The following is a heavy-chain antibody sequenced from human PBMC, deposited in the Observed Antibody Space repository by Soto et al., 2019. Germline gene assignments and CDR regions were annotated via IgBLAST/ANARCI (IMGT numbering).Heavy chain of an antibody. Sequence: SETLSLTCAVSCYSISSGYYWGWIRQPPGKGLEWIGSIYHSGSTYYNPSLKSRVTISVDTSKNQFSLKLSSVTAADTAVYYCARDRGYDILTGYKGSIWFDPWGQGTLVTVSS. V-gene: IGHV4-38-2*02. CDR1: CYSISSGYY. CDR3: ARDRGYDILTGYKGSIWFDP. J-gene: IGHJ5*02. D-gene: IGHD3-9*01. CDR2: IYHSGST.